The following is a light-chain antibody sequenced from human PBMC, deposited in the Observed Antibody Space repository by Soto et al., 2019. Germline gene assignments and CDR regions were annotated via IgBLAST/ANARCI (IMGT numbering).Light chain of an antibody. CDR3: SSYAGSSTVA. V-gene: IGLV2-23*01. Sequence: QPALTQPASVSGSPGQSITISCTGTSSDVENYKFVSWYQQYPGKAPKLMILEGSERPSGVSNRFSGSKSGNTASLTISGLRAEDEADYYCSSYAGSSTVAFGGGTQLTVL. CDR1: SSDVENYKF. J-gene: IGLJ2*01. CDR2: EGS.